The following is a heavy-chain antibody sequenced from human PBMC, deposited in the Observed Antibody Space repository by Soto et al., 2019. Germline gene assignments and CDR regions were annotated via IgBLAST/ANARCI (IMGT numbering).Heavy chain of an antibody. D-gene: IGHD3-3*01. Sequence: GESLKISCKASAYTFASYWIAWVRQKPGKGLEVMAVIYPGDSDTEYSPSFRGQVTISADKSISTAYLHWRGLKASDTAMYYCPRSGGVTVFGVVTSLHYGMDLWGQATTVTV. CDR3: PRSGGVTVFGVVTSLHYGMDL. CDR2: IYPGDSDT. J-gene: IGHJ6*02. V-gene: IGHV5-51*01. CDR1: AYTFASYW.